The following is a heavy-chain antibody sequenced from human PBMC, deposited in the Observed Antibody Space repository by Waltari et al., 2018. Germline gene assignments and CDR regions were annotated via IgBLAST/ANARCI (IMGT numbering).Heavy chain of an antibody. J-gene: IGHJ4*02. CDR1: GGSISSGGYY. D-gene: IGHD5-18*01. Sequence: QVQLQESGPGLVKPSQTLSLTCTVSGGSISSGGYYWSWIRQHPGKGLEWIGYIYYRGSTDYNPSLKSRVTISVDTSKNQFSLKLSSVTAADTAVYYCAGYSYTYYYFDYWGQGTLVTVSS. CDR3: AGYSYTYYYFDY. V-gene: IGHV4-31*03. CDR2: IYYRGST.